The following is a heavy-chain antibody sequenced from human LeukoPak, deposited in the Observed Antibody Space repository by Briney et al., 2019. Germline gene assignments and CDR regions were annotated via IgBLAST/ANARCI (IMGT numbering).Heavy chain of an antibody. CDR1: GFTFSSYG. Sequence: GGSLRLSCAASGFTFSSYGMHWVRQAPGKGLEWVAFIRYDGSNKYYADSVKGRFTISRDNSKNTLYLQMNSLRAEDTAVYYYAKDLSPLYYDSSGWPLRFDYGGQGTLSPSPQ. J-gene: IGHJ4*02. CDR3: AKDLSPLYYDSSGWPLRFDY. D-gene: IGHD3-22*01. V-gene: IGHV3-30*02. CDR2: IRYDGSNK.